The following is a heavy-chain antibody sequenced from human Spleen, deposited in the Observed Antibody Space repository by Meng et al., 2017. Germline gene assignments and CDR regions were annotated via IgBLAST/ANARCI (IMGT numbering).Heavy chain of an antibody. CDR1: GYTFTGYY. CDR3: ARERAATVACAAFDI. D-gene: IGHD6-19*01. CDR2: INPNSGGT. Sequence: ASVTVSCKASGYTFTGYYMHWVRQAPGQGLEWMGRINPNSGGTNYAQKFHGSVTMTRDTSFSTAYMELSGLTSDDPAVYYCARERAATVACAAFDIWGQGTMVTVSS. V-gene: IGHV1-2*06. J-gene: IGHJ3*02.